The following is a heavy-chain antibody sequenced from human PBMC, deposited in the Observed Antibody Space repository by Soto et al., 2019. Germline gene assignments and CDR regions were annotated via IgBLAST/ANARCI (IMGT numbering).Heavy chain of an antibody. CDR3: ARVDVVVTLAGYFDY. CDR2: IIPIFGTA. J-gene: IGHJ4*02. CDR1: GGTFSSYA. V-gene: IGHV1-69*13. D-gene: IGHD2-2*01. Sequence: SVKVSCKASGGTFSSYAISWVRQAPGQGLEWMGGIIPIFGTANYAQKFQGRVTITADESTSTAYRELSSLRSEDTAVYYCARVDVVVTLAGYFDYWSQGTPDTVSS.